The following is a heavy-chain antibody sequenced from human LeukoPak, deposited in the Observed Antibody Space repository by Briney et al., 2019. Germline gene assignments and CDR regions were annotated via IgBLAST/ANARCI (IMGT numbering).Heavy chain of an antibody. CDR2: INSDGSST. D-gene: IGHD2-2*01. CDR3: ARVLVVPAARTYYYYGMDV. J-gene: IGHJ6*02. Sequence: GGSLRLSCAASGFTFSSYWMHWVRQAPGKGLVWVSRINSDGSSTSYADSVKGRFTISRDNAKNTLYLQMLRAEDTAVYYCARVLVVPAARTYYYYGMDVWGQGPTVTVSS. V-gene: IGHV3-74*01. CDR1: GFTFSSYW.